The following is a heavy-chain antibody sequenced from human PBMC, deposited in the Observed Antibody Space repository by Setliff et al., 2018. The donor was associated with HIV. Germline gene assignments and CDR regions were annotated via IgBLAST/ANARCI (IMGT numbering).Heavy chain of an antibody. CDR1: GFSFDDYY. J-gene: IGHJ6*03. Sequence: ASVKVSCKASGFSFDDYYIHWVRQAPGQGLEWMGCVIPNSGKTYYAQEFQGRVTMTSDTSINTAYMEVSWLTSDDTAIYYCARDLAYCSGGSCYRPFIYYFYYMDVWGKGATITVSS. D-gene: IGHD2-15*01. CDR3: ARDLAYCSGGSCYRPFIYYFYYMDV. V-gene: IGHV1-2*02. CDR2: VIPNSGKT.